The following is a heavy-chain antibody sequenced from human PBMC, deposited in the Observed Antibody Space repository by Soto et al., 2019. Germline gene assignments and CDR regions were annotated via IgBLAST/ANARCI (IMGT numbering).Heavy chain of an antibody. D-gene: IGHD6-19*01. CDR1: RGSISTSSYY. Sequence: QLQLQESGLGLVKPSETLSLTCTVSRGSISTSSYYWGWIRQSPEKGLEWIGSIYESGSTYYNPSCKSRVAIFVDTSKNQFSLKLSSVTAADTAVYFCVRHGGYYSGPTRFDPWGQGTLVTVSS. J-gene: IGHJ5*02. V-gene: IGHV4-39*01. CDR2: IYESGST. CDR3: VRHGGYYSGPTRFDP.